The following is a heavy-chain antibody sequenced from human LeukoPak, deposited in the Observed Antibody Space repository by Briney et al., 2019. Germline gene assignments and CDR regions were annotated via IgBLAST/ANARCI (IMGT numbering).Heavy chain of an antibody. CDR1: GFTFDDYG. J-gene: IGHJ6*03. CDR3: AKDGLGYCSGGSCYSDYYYYMDV. V-gene: IGHV3-30*18. CDR2: ISYDGSNK. D-gene: IGHD2-15*01. Sequence: GGSLRLSCAASGFTFDDYGMHWVRQAPGKGLEWVAVISYDGSNKYYADSVKGRFTISRDNSKNTLYLQMNSLRAEDTAVYYCAKDGLGYCSGGSCYSDYYYYMDVWGKGTTVTVSS.